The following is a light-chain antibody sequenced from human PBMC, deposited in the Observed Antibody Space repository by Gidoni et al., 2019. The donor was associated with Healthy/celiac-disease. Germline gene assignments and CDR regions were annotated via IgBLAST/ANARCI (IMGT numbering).Light chain of an antibody. Sequence: DIQMTQSPSSLSASVGDRVTITCRASQGISNSLAWYQQKPGKAPKLLLYAASRLESGVPSRFSGSGSGTDYTITISSLQPEDFATYYCQQYYSTPRSTFGQGTKLEIK. V-gene: IGKV1-NL1*01. CDR2: AAS. CDR1: QGISNS. J-gene: IGKJ2*01. CDR3: QQYYSTPRST.